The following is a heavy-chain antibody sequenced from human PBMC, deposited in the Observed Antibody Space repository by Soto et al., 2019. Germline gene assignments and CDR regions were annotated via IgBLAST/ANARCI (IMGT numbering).Heavy chain of an antibody. CDR1: GGSFSGYY. CDR2: INHRGST. V-gene: IGHV4-34*01. Sequence: SETLSLTCAVYGGSFSGYYWSWIRQPPGKGLEWIGEINHRGSTNYNPSLKSRATISVDTSKNQFSLKLSSVTAADTAVYYCAAYYGSPLAVYWGQGTLVPVSS. CDR3: AAYYGSPLAVY. J-gene: IGHJ4*02. D-gene: IGHD3-10*01.